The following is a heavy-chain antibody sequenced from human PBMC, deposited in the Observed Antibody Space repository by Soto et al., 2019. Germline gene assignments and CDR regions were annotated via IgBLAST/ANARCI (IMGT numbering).Heavy chain of an antibody. D-gene: IGHD5-12*01. V-gene: IGHV3-30*18. CDR3: AKGKIIVATEIDY. CDR2: ISYDGSNK. CDR1: GFTFSSYG. J-gene: IGHJ4*02. Sequence: VQLGEFGGGVVQPGRSLRLSCAASGFTFSSYGMHWVRQAPGKGLEWVAVISYDGSNKYYADSVKGRFTISRDNSKNTLYLQMNSLRAEDTAVYYCAKGKIIVATEIDYWGQGTLVTVSS.